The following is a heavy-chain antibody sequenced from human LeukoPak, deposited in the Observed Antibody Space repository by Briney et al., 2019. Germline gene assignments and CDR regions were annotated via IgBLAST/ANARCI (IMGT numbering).Heavy chain of an antibody. CDR1: GFTFSSYW. CDR2: IKHDGSEQ. Sequence: LTGGSLRLSCEASGFTFSSYWMDWVRQAPGKGVEWVANIKHDGSEQYYVDSVKGRFTISRDNGRNLLYLQMNSLRVEDTAVYYCARGKYGAYSDFWGQGTLVTVSS. D-gene: IGHD4-17*01. J-gene: IGHJ4*02. CDR3: ARGKYGAYSDF. V-gene: IGHV3-7*04.